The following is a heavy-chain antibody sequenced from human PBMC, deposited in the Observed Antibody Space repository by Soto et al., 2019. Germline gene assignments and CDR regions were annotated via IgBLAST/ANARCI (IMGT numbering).Heavy chain of an antibody. D-gene: IGHD3-10*01. J-gene: IGHJ6*04. V-gene: IGHV1-58*01. CDR1: GFTFTSSA. CDR3: AARAVRGAYYYYYGMDD. CDR2: IVVGSGNT. Sequence: SVKVSCKASGFTFTSSAVQWVRQARGQRLEWIGWIVVGSGNTNYAQKFQERVTITRDMSISTAYMELSSLRSEDTAVYYCAARAVRGAYYYYYGMDDWGEGTTVTVSS.